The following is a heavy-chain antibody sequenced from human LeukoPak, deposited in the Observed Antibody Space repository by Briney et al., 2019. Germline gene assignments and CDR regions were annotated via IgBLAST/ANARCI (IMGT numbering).Heavy chain of an antibody. Sequence: SETLSLTCAVYGGSFSGYYWSWIRQPPGKGLEWIGEINHSGSTKYNPSLKSRVTISVDTSKNQFSLKLSSVTAADTAVYYCARVYYEFWSGSQYYMDVWGKGTTVTVSS. V-gene: IGHV4-34*01. D-gene: IGHD3-3*01. CDR3: ARVYYEFWSGSQYYMDV. CDR1: GGSFSGYY. J-gene: IGHJ6*03. CDR2: INHSGST.